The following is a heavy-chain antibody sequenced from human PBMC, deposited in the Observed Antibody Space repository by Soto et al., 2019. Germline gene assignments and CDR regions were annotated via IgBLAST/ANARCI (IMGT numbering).Heavy chain of an antibody. Sequence: ASVKVSCKASGYTFTSYYMHWVRQAPGQGLEWMGIINPSGGSTSYAQKFQGRVTMTRDTSTSTVYMELSSLRSEDTAVYYCARGDSSSWYGYYGMDVWGQGTTVTVSS. CDR1: GYTFTSYY. D-gene: IGHD6-13*01. J-gene: IGHJ6*02. V-gene: IGHV1-46*01. CDR3: ARGDSSSWYGYYGMDV. CDR2: INPSGGST.